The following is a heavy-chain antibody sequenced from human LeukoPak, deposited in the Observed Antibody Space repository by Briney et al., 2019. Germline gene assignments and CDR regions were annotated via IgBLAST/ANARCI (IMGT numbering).Heavy chain of an antibody. J-gene: IGHJ4*02. V-gene: IGHV1-69*06. CDR3: ATPNWGRGSSPPSHFDY. CDR1: GGTFSSYA. Sequence: ASVKVSCKASGGTFSSYAISWVRQAPGQGLERMGWIIPIFGTANYAQKFQGRVTITADKSTGTAYMELSSLRSEDTAVYYCATPNWGRGSSPPSHFDYWGQGTLVTVSS. D-gene: IGHD1-26*01. CDR2: IIPIFGTA.